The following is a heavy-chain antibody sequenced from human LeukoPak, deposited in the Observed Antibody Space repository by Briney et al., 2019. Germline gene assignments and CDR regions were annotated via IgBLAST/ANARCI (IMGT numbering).Heavy chain of an antibody. Sequence: SETLSLTCTVSGYSISSGYYWGWIRQPPGKGLEWIGTIYHSGSTNYNPSLKSRVTISVDKSKNQFSLKLSSVTAADTAVYYCATRYSGSYYTGAFDIWGQGTMVTVSS. CDR3: ATRYSGSYYTGAFDI. V-gene: IGHV4-38-2*02. CDR2: IYHSGST. J-gene: IGHJ3*02. D-gene: IGHD1-26*01. CDR1: GYSISSGYY.